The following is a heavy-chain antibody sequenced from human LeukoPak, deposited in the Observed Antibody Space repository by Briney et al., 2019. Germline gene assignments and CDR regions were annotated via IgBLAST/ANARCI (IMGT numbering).Heavy chain of an antibody. CDR2: ISSSSSYI. J-gene: IGHJ6*02. CDR3: AREWSSSWYYYGMDV. V-gene: IGHV3-21*01. Sequence: TGGSLRLSCAASGFTFSSYSMNWVRQAPGKGLEWVSSISSSSSYIYYADSVKGRFTISRDNAKNSLYLQMNSLRAEDTAVYYCAREWSSSWYYYGMDVWGQGTTVTVSS. D-gene: IGHD6-13*01. CDR1: GFTFSSYS.